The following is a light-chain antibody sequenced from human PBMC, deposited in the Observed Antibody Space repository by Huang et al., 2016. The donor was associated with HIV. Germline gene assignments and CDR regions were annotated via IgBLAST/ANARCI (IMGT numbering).Light chain of an antibody. CDR2: AAS. V-gene: IGKV1-6*01. CDR1: QAIRND. Sequence: AIQMTQSPSSLSASVGDRVTITCRARQAIRNDLGWYQQRPGKAPKLLIYAASELHSGGPLRFSGSGSGTDFTLTISSLQPEDFATYYCLQDYNYPRTFGQGTKVKI. CDR3: LQDYNYPRT. J-gene: IGKJ1*01.